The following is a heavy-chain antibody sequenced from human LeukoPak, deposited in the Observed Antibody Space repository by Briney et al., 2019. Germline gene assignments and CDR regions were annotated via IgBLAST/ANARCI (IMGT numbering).Heavy chain of an antibody. CDR3: ARRASTRGGNWFDP. Sequence: ASVKVSCKASGGTFSSYAISWVRQAPGQELEWMGGIIPIFGTANYAQKFQGRVTITADKSTSTAYMELSSLRSEDTAVYYCARRASTRGGNWFDPWGQGTLVTVSS. CDR2: IIPIFGTA. V-gene: IGHV1-69*06. J-gene: IGHJ5*02. CDR1: GGTFSSYA. D-gene: IGHD3-10*01.